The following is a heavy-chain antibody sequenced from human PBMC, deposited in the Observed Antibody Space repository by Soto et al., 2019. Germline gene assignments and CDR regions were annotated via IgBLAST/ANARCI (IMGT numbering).Heavy chain of an antibody. J-gene: IGHJ4*02. D-gene: IGHD3-16*01. V-gene: IGHV4-59*01. Sequence: QVQLHESGPGLVKPSETLSLTCTVSGDSITTYWSWIRQPPGKGLEWIGYIYYTGNTNYNPSLKSRVTISVDTSKSQLSLSLNSVTAADTAVYYCARGVDYFETWGQGTLVTVSS. CDR2: IYYTGNT. CDR1: GDSITTY. CDR3: ARGVDYFET.